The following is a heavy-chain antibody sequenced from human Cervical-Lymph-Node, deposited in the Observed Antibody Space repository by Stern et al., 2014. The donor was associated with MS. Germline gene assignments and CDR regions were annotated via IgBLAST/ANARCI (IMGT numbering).Heavy chain of an antibody. CDR3: ARVARRDWFDP. CDR2: IYYSGST. CDR1: GGSISSGGYD. Sequence: QLQLQESGPGLVKPSQTLSLTCTVSGGSISSGGYDWSWIRQHPGKGLEWIGYIYYSGSTYYSPSLKSRVTISVDTSKNQFSLKLSSVTASDTAVYYCARVARRDWFDPWGQGTLVTVSS. J-gene: IGHJ5*02. D-gene: IGHD3-10*01. V-gene: IGHV4-31*03.